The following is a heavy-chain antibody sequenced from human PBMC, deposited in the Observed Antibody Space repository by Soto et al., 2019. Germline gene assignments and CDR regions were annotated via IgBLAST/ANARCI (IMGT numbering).Heavy chain of an antibody. CDR2: IYYSGST. V-gene: IGHV4-59*01. CDR1: GGSISSYY. Sequence: PSETLSLTCTVSGGSISSYYWSWIRQPPGKGLEWIGYIYYSGSTNYNPSLKSRVTISVDTSKNQFSLKLSSVTAADTAVYYCACRGYSCDPGYYYYGMDVWGQGTTVTVSS. CDR3: ACRGYSCDPGYYYYGMDV. D-gene: IGHD5-18*01. J-gene: IGHJ6*02.